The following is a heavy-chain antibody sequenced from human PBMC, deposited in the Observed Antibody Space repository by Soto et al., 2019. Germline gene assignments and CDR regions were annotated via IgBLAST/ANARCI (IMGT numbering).Heavy chain of an antibody. V-gene: IGHV4-30-2*01. CDR3: AREKAEWFGESTSTYYGMDV. Sequence: PSETLSLTCAVSGGSISSGGYSWSWIRQPPGKGLEWIGYIYHSGSTYYNPSLKSRVTISVDRSKNQFSLKLSSVTAADTAVYYCAREKAEWFGESTSTYYGMDVWGQGTTVTVSS. CDR1: GGSISSGGYS. CDR2: IYHSGST. J-gene: IGHJ6*02. D-gene: IGHD3-10*01.